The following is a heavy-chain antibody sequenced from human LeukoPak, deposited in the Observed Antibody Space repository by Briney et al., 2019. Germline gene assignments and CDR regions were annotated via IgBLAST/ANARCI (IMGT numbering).Heavy chain of an antibody. Sequence: GGSLRLSCAASGFTVSNNYMSWVRQAPGKGLEWVSVIYAGGSTYYADSVTGRFTISRDNSKNTLYLQMKGLRAEDTAVYYCARSEAPGTTDYWGQGTLVTVSS. CDR3: ARSEAPGTTDY. D-gene: IGHD1/OR15-1a*01. CDR2: IYAGGST. V-gene: IGHV3-53*01. CDR1: GFTVSNNY. J-gene: IGHJ4*02.